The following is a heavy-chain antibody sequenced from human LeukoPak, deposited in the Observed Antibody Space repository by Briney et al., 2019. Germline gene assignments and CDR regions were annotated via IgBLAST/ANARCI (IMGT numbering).Heavy chain of an antibody. Sequence: NPSETLSLTCTVSGGSISSYYWSWIRQPPGKGREWIGYIYYSGCTNYNPSLKSRVTISVGTSKNQFSLKLSSVTAADTAVYYCASGGVTYFDYWGQGTLVTVSS. D-gene: IGHD3-16*01. CDR3: ASGGVTYFDY. V-gene: IGHV4-59*01. CDR1: GGSISSYY. J-gene: IGHJ4*02. CDR2: IYYSGCT.